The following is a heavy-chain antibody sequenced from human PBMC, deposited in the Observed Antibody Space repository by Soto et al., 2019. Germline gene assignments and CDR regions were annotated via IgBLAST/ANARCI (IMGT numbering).Heavy chain of an antibody. J-gene: IGHJ4*02. CDR3: ARAPVGLDTISYFDY. CDR2: IYNGGST. D-gene: IGHD3-3*01. CDR1: GDSVSSVGFH. V-gene: IGHV4-30-4*01. Sequence: SETLSLTCTVSGDSVSSVGFHWAWLRRPPGKGLEWIGYIYNGGSTYYRPSLESRMRMSLDATRNHYSLRLTSVTAADTAAYFCARAPVGLDTISYFDYWGQGKLVTVSS.